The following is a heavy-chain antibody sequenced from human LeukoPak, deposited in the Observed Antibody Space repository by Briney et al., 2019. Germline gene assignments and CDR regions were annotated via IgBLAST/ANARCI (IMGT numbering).Heavy chain of an antibody. CDR1: GFTFSNYW. J-gene: IGHJ4*02. Sequence: GGSLRLSCAASGFTFSNYWMTWVRQAPGKGLEWVANIKGDGSDKYYADSVKGRFTISRDNAKKSLYLQMNSLRAEDTAVYYCARNTGYFKFDYWGQGTLVTVSS. D-gene: IGHD3-9*01. CDR2: IKGDGSDK. V-gene: IGHV3-7*01. CDR3: ARNTGYFKFDY.